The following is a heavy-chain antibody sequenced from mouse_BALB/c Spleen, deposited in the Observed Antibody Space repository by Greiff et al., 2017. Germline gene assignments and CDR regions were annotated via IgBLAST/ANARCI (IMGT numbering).Heavy chain of an antibody. CDR1: GYTFTSYW. V-gene: IGHV1-5*01. CDR2: IYPGNSDT. CDR3: THYYGYRFAY. Sequence: EVQLQQSGTVLARPGASVKMSCKASGYTFTSYWMHWVKQRPGQGLEWIGAIYPGNSDTSYNQKFKGKAKLTAVTSTSTAYMELSSLTNEDSAVYYCTHYYGYRFAYWGQGTLVTVSA. J-gene: IGHJ3*01. D-gene: IGHD1-2*01.